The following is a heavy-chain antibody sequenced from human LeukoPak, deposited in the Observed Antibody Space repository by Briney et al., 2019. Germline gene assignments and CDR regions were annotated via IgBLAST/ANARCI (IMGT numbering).Heavy chain of an antibody. CDR1: GFTFSSYG. Sequence: GGSLRLSCAASGFTFSSYGMHWVRQAPGKGLEWVAVIWYDGSNKYYADSVKGRFTISRDNSKNTLYLQMKSLRAEDTAVYYCAGGGYSSSWYPYWGQGTLVTVSS. D-gene: IGHD6-13*01. V-gene: IGHV3-33*01. CDR2: IWYDGSNK. CDR3: AGGGYSSSWYPY. J-gene: IGHJ4*02.